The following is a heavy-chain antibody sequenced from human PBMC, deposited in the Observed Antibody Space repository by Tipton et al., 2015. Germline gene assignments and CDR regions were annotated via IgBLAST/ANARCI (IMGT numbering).Heavy chain of an antibody. V-gene: IGHV4-30-4*08. Sequence: TLSLTCTVSGGFVSSAGSYWSWIRQPPGKGLEWIGEIYHSGSTNYNPSLKSRVTISVDTSKNQFSLKLSSVTAADTAVYYCARVGGIFGVVAYGMDVWGQGTTVTVSS. J-gene: IGHJ6*02. CDR1: GGFVSSAGSY. CDR2: IYHSGST. CDR3: ARVGGIFGVVAYGMDV. D-gene: IGHD3-3*01.